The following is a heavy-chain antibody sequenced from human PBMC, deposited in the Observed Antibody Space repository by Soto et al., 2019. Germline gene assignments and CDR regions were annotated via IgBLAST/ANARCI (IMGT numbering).Heavy chain of an antibody. CDR1: GFTFSSYS. V-gene: IGHV3-48*01. D-gene: IGHD1-1*01. J-gene: IGHJ6*04. CDR3: ARDSPWSRNLDA. Sequence: GGSLRLSCAASGFTFSSYSMNWVRQAPGKGLEWVSCISSSSSTIYYADSVKGRFTISRDNAKNSLYLQMNSLRAEDTAVYYCARDSPWSRNLDAWGKGTTVTVSS. CDR2: ISSSSSTI.